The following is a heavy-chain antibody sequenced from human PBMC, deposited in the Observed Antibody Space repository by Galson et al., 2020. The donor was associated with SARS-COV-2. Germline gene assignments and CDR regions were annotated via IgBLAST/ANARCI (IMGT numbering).Heavy chain of an antibody. Sequence: ASVKVSCKASGYTFTSYGISWVRQAPGQGLEWMGWISAYNGNTNYAQKLQGRVTMTTDTSTSTAYMELRSLRSDDTAVYYCAAPTEDCTNGVCYHYYYYGMDVWGQGTTVTVSS. CDR1: GYTFTSYG. V-gene: IGHV1-18*01. J-gene: IGHJ6*02. CDR3: AAPTEDCTNGVCYHYYYYGMDV. CDR2: ISAYNGNT. D-gene: IGHD2-8*01.